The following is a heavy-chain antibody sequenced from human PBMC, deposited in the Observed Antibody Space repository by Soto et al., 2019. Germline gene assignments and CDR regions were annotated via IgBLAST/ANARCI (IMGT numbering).Heavy chain of an antibody. V-gene: IGHV4-4*02. Sequence: QVQLQESGPGLVKPSGTLSLTCAVSGGSISSSHWWTWVRQSPGKGLEYIGEISHSGTSNSNPSLKGRVTLSVDKSKNHFSLTLTSGPAADTAVYYCARVFLTITRGAFDAWGQGTLVIVSS. CDR2: ISHSGTS. J-gene: IGHJ3*01. CDR3: ARVFLTITRGAFDA. D-gene: IGHD3-9*01. CDR1: GGSISSSHW.